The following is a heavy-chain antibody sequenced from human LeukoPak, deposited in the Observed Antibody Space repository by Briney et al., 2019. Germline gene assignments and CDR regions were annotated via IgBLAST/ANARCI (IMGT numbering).Heavy chain of an antibody. D-gene: IGHD5/OR15-5a*01. V-gene: IGHV3-23*01. CDR1: GFTFSNYA. Sequence: QAGGSLRLSCAASGFTFSNYAMNWVRQAPGKGLEWVSVISTSGSGTYYADSVKGRFTISRDNSKNTLYLQLNNLRAEDTAVYYCAKPREQQLLRIAFDVWGQGTMVTVSS. CDR2: ISTSGSGT. CDR3: AKPREQQLLRIAFDV. J-gene: IGHJ3*01.